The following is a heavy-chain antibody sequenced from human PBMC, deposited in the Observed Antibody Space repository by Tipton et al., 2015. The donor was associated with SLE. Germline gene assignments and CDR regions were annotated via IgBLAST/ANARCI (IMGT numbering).Heavy chain of an antibody. J-gene: IGHJ4*02. V-gene: IGHV3-48*03. D-gene: IGHD2-2*01. CDR2: INNRGTSI. CDR3: ATQKPQYCSSPSCSFDY. CDR1: GFTFSSHE. Sequence: SLRLSCAASGFTFSSHEMTWVRQAPGKGLEWLSYINNRGTSIYYADSVKGRFTISRDNAKNSLYLQMSSLRAEYTAIYYCATQKPQYCSSPSCSFDYWGRGTLVTVSS.